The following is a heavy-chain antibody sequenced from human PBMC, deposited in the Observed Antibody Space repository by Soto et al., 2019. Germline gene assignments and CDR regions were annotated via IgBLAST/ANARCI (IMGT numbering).Heavy chain of an antibody. D-gene: IGHD3-22*01. J-gene: IGHJ6*02. CDR3: ARNLNYHDSSGYYRNWYYYYGMDV. Sequence: PGGSLRLSCVTSGFSFSTFWLNWVRQAPGRGLEWVANIKQDGSEKYYVDSVKGRFTISRDNAKNSLYLQMNSLRAEDTAVYYCARNLNYHDSSGYYRNWYYYYGMDVWGQGTTVTVSS. CDR1: GFSFSTFW. CDR2: IKQDGSEK. V-gene: IGHV3-7*04.